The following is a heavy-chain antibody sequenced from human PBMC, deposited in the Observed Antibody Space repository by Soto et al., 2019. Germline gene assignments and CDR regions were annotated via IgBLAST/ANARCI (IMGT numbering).Heavy chain of an antibody. CDR3: ARAVRTGFYGMDV. CDR2: LIPVFGTS. Sequence: QVQLVQSEAEVKKPGSSVKVSCRASGDSFSHYAVNWLRQAPGRGLEWMGGLIPVFGTSHYAQNFQGRVTITADESTSTAYMELSSLTSEDTAIYYCARAVRTGFYGMDVWGQGTTVTVSS. CDR1: GDSFSHYA. J-gene: IGHJ6*02. V-gene: IGHV1-69*01.